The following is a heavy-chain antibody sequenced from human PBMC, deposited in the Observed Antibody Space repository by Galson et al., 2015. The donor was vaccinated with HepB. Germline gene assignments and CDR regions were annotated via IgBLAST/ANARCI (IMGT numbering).Heavy chain of an antibody. Sequence: SLSLSCAASGFTFSGYSMNWFRQAPALGVEWVSYISRSRSTIFYGESVQGRFTISRDNANNSLYVQMNSLRAEDTAVYYCARDMSLLGYSSSWYTDAFDIWGQGTIVTVSS. CDR3: ARDMSLLGYSSSWYTDAFDI. J-gene: IGHJ3*02. D-gene: IGHD6-13*01. CDR1: GFTFSGYS. V-gene: IGHV3-48*01. CDR2: ISRSRSTI.